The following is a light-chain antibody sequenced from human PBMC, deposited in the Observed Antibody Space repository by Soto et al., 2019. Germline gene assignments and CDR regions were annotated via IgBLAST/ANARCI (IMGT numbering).Light chain of an antibody. J-gene: IGLJ2*01. CDR2: SNT. Sequence: QPVLTQPPSASGTPGQTIAISCSGGSSNIGSHTVNWYQQLPGTAPRLLIYSNTQRPSGVPDRFSGSKSGTSASLAISGLQSEYEGDYHCAAWDDSLNGVVFGGGTKLTVL. CDR3: AAWDDSLNGVV. V-gene: IGLV1-44*01. CDR1: SSNIGSHT.